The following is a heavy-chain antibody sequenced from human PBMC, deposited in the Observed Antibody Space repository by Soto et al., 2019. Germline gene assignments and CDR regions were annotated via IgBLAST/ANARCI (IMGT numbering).Heavy chain of an antibody. CDR1: GFTFSNYV. Sequence: EVQLLESGGGLVQPGRSLRLSCAASGFTFSNYVMSWVRQAPGQGLDWVSAISGSGGTIYYADSVKGRFTTSRDNPKNPLFLQINSLRAEDAAVYYCAKFFVETGSNSGWPWSFHYWGQGTLVTVSS. CDR3: AKFFVETGSNSGWPWSFHY. J-gene: IGHJ4*02. D-gene: IGHD6-25*01. CDR2: ISGSGGTI. V-gene: IGHV3-23*01.